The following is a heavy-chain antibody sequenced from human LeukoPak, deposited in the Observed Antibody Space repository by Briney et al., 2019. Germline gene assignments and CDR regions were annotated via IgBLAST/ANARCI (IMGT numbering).Heavy chain of an antibody. D-gene: IGHD3-9*01. Sequence: SETLSLTCAVYGVSSSGYYWSWIRQPPGKGLEWIGEINHSGSTNYNPSLKSRVTISVDTSKNQFSLKLSSVTAADTAVYYCARGPVVLRYFDWLSRSWFDPWGQGTLVTVSS. J-gene: IGHJ5*02. CDR1: GVSSSGYY. CDR2: INHSGST. V-gene: IGHV4-34*01. CDR3: ARGPVVLRYFDWLSRSWFDP.